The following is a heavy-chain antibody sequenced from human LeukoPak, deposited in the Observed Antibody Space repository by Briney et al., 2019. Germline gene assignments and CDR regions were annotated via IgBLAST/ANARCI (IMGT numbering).Heavy chain of an antibody. J-gene: IGHJ4*02. CDR2: ISSSSSYT. CDR1: GSTLSDYY. CDR3: ARLVEGYSFPAGFDY. Sequence: GSLRLSCAASGSTLSDYYMSWIRQVPGKGLEWVSYISSSSSYTNYADSVKGRFTISRDNAKNSLYLQMNSLRAEDTAVYYCARLVEGYSFPAGFDYWGQGTLVTVSS. D-gene: IGHD5-18*01. V-gene: IGHV3-11*06.